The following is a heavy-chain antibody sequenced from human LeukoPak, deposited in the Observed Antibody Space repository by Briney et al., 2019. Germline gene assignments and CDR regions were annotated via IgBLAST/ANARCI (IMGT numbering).Heavy chain of an antibody. D-gene: IGHD3-3*01. V-gene: IGHV4-39*01. CDR1: GGSISSSSYF. CDR3: ASHDFWSGHYFDY. J-gene: IGHJ4*02. CDR2: IYYSGST. Sequence: PSETLSLTCTVSGGSISSSSYFWGWIRQPPGKGLEWIGSIYYSGSTYYNPSLKSRVTISVATSKNQFSLKLSSVTAADTAVYYCASHDFWSGHYFDYWGQGNLVTVSS.